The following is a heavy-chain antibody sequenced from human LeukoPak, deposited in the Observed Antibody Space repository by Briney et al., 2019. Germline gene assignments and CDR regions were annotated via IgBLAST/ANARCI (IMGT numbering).Heavy chain of an antibody. V-gene: IGHV3-48*02. CDR1: GFTFSSYN. CDR3: ARDNRRYSSGWYPVWFDP. CDR2: ISSSSSTI. Sequence: PGGSLRLSCAASGFTFSSYNMNWVRQAPGKGLEWVSYISSSSSTIYYADSVKGRFTISRDDAKNSLYLQMNSLRDEDTAVYYCARDNRRYSSGWYPVWFDPWGQGTLVTVSS. J-gene: IGHJ5*02. D-gene: IGHD6-19*01.